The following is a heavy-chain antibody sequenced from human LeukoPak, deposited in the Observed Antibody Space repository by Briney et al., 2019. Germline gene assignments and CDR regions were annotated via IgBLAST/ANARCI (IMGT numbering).Heavy chain of an antibody. V-gene: IGHV3-30*02. Sequence: GGSLRLSCAASGFTFSSYGMHWVRQAPGKGLEWVAFIRYDGSNKYYADSVKGRFTISRDNSKNTLYLQMNSLRAEDTAVYYCAKVDSPRDYYGSGSQHRPNYWGQGTLVTVSS. J-gene: IGHJ4*02. D-gene: IGHD3-10*01. CDR2: IRYDGSNK. CDR3: AKVDSPRDYYGSGSQHRPNY. CDR1: GFTFSSYG.